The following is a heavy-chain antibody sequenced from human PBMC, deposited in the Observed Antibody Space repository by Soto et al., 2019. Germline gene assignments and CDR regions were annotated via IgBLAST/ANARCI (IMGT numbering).Heavy chain of an antibody. CDR3: AKVRVKDYYYYAMDV. V-gene: IGHV3-30*18. Sequence: GSLIETGGSLRLSCAASGFTFSSYGMHWVRQAPGKGLEWVAVMSNDGTSRFYADSVKGRFTISRDNSKNTLYLQMNSLRAEDTAMYYCAKVRVKDYYYYAMDVWGQGTTVTVSS. CDR2: MSNDGTSR. J-gene: IGHJ6*02. CDR1: GFTFSSYG. D-gene: IGHD4-4*01.